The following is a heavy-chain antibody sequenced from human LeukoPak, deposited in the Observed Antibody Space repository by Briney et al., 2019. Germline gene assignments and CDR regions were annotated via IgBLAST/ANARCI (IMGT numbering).Heavy chain of an antibody. CDR3: ARVRNSGSLSYYYYYMDV. J-gene: IGHJ6*03. CDR1: GGSFSNYY. Sequence: PSETLSLTCTVSGGSFSNYYWSWIRQPPGKGLEWIGEINHSGSTNYNPSLKSRVTISVDTSKNQFSLKLSSVTAADAAVYYCARVRNSGSLSYYYYYMDVWGKGTTVTVSS. V-gene: IGHV4-34*01. CDR2: INHSGST. D-gene: IGHD1-26*01.